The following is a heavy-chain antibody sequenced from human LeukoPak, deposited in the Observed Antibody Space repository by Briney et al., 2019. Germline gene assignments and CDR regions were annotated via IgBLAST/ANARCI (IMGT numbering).Heavy chain of an antibody. CDR3: ASNLPGAAGLFDY. Sequence: GGSLRLSCAASGFTVCSNYMNWVRQAPGKGLEWVSVIYSGDNTYYADSVKGRFTISRDNSKNTLYLQMNSLRAEDTAVYYCASNLPGAAGLFDYWGQGTLVTVSS. CDR1: GFTVCSNY. J-gene: IGHJ4*02. D-gene: IGHD6-13*01. V-gene: IGHV3-53*01. CDR2: IYSGDNT.